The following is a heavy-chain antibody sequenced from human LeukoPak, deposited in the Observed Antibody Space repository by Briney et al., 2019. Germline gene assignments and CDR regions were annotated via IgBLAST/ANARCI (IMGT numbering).Heavy chain of an antibody. V-gene: IGHV3-13*01. D-gene: IGHD2-21*01. J-gene: IGHJ6*03. CDR3: ARATVIGSVPVPGYMDV. CDR2: IGTIGDT. CDR1: GFTFSSYD. Sequence: GGSLRLSCAASGFTFSSYDMHWVRQVAGKGLEWVSSIGTIGDTFYPGSVKGRFNISRENAKNSLYLQMNSLRAGDTAVYYCARATVIGSVPVPGYMDVWGKGTTVTVSS.